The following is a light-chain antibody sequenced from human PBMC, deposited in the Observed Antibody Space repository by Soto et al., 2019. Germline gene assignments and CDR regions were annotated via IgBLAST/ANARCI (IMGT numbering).Light chain of an antibody. CDR3: QEYLQWPPGM. CDR2: DAY. CDR1: QFVSTR. Sequence: EIVVTQSPATLSASPGERVTLTCRASQFVSTRLAWYQQRPGQVPRLLIYDAYTRALGISARFSGSGSGTEFTLTISSLQSEDFALYYCQEYLQWPPGMFGPGTRWIS. V-gene: IGKV3-15*01. J-gene: IGKJ1*01.